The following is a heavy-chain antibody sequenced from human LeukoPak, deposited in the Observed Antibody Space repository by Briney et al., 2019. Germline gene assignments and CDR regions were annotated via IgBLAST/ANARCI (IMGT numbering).Heavy chain of an antibody. CDR2: INWNGGST. D-gene: IGHD3-22*01. V-gene: IGHV3-20*04. J-gene: IGHJ4*02. CDR1: GFTLDDYG. CDR3: ARVLSPTDSSGSFDY. Sequence: PGGSLRLSCAASGFTLDDYGMSWVRQAPGKGLEWVSGINWNGGSTGYADSVKGRFTISRDNAKNSLYLQMNSLRAEDTALYYCARVLSPTDSSGSFDYWGQGTLVTVSS.